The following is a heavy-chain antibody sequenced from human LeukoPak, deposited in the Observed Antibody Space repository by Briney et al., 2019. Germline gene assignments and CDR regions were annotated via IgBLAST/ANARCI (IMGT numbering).Heavy chain of an antibody. J-gene: IGHJ4*02. V-gene: IGHV3-7*01. D-gene: IGHD6-13*01. CDR3: ARWPKQQLDNYFDY. Sequence: GGSLGLSRAASGFTFSSYWMSWVRQAPGKGLEWVANIKQDGSEKYYVDSVKGRFTISRDNAKNSLYLQMNSLRAEDTAVYYCARWPKQQLDNYFDYWGQGTLVTVSS. CDR1: GFTFSSYW. CDR2: IKQDGSEK.